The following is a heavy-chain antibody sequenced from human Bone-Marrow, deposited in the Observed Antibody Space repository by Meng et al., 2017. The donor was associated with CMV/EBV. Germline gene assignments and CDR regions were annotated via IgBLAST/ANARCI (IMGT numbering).Heavy chain of an antibody. CDR1: GGSVSSGSYY. CDR3: ARTSRTVVTP. D-gene: IGHD4-23*01. Sequence: CTVSGGSVSSGSYYWSWIRQPPGKGLEWIGYIYYSGSTNYNPSLKSRVTISVDTSKNQFSLKLSSVTAADTAVYYCARTSRTVVTPWGQGTLVTVSS. CDR2: IYYSGST. V-gene: IGHV4-61*01. J-gene: IGHJ4*02.